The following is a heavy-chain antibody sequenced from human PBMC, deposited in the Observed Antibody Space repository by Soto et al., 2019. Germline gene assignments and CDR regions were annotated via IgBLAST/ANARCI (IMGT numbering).Heavy chain of an antibody. D-gene: IGHD1-26*01. CDR3: ARDRRGVGATLWFDP. CDR2: IIPMFGKA. V-gene: IGHV1-69*01. Sequence: QVQLVQSGAEVTKPGSSVKVSCKASGGTFSSSAISWVRQAPGQGLEWMGGIIPMFGKANYAQKFQGRVTITADESTSTAYMELSSLRSADTAVYYCARDRRGVGATLWFDPWGQGTLVTVSS. J-gene: IGHJ5*02. CDR1: GGTFSSSA.